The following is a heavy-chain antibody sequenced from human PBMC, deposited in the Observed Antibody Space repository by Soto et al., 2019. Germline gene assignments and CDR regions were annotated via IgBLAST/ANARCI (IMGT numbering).Heavy chain of an antibody. V-gene: IGHV3-11*01. CDR1: GYIFSDYY. J-gene: IGHJ4*02. CDR3: ASHYDMWSGYLSPVDY. D-gene: IGHD3-3*01. Sequence: QVQLVESGGDLVKPGGSLRLSCAASGYIFSDYYMSWFRQAPGKGLEWISYIDTSGTKIYYADSVKGRFTITRDNAKNSLYLEMNSLRDEDTAVYYCASHYDMWSGYLSPVDYWGQGTLVTVSS. CDR2: IDTSGTKI.